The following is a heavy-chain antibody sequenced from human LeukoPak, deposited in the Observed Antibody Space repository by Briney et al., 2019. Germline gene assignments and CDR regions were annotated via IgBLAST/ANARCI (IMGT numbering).Heavy chain of an antibody. CDR1: GFIFSSYG. D-gene: IGHD3-22*01. CDR2: IWYDGSNK. CDR3: ARSYDRSGYYFRMVEY. V-gene: IGHV3-33*01. J-gene: IGHJ4*02. Sequence: GRSLRLSCAASGFIFSSYGMHWVRQAPGKGLEWVAVIWYDGSNKQYADSAKGRFTISRDNSKNTLYLEMNSLRAEDTAAYYCARSYDRSGYYFRMVEYWGQGTLVTVSS.